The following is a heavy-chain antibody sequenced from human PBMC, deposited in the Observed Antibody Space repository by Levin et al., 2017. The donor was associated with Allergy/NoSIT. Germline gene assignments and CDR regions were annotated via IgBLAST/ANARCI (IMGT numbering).Heavy chain of an antibody. CDR2: ISYDGSTT. D-gene: IGHD3-22*01. Sequence: GESLKISCAASGFIFSSYAMHWVRQAPGKGLEWVAVISYDGSTTYYPDSVKGRFTISRDSAKNTLYLQMNSLRAEDTAVYYCTRADSSANSDYWGQGTLVTDSS. CDR3: TRADSSANSDY. CDR1: GFIFSSYA. J-gene: IGHJ4*02. V-gene: IGHV3-30-3*01.